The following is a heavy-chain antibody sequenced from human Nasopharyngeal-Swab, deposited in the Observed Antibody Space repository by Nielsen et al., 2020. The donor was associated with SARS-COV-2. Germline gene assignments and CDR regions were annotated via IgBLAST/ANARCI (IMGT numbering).Heavy chain of an antibody. V-gene: IGHV4-59*01. CDR2: IYYSGST. D-gene: IGHD2-2*01. CDR1: GGSISSYY. J-gene: IGHJ4*02. Sequence: SETLSLTCTVSGGSISSYYWSWIRQPPGKGLEWIGYIYYSGSTNYNPSLKSRVTISVDTSKNQFSLKLSSVTAADTAVYYCARFGQVVPAAWSPSYFDYWGQGTLVTVSS. CDR3: ARFGQVVPAAWSPSYFDY.